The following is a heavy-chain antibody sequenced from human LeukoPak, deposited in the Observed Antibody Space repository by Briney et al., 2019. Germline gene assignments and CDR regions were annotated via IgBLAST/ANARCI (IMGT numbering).Heavy chain of an antibody. V-gene: IGHV4-59*01. Sequence: SETLSLTCTVSGGSISSYYWSWIWQPPGKGLEWIGYISYSGSTNYNPSLKSRVTISVDTSKNQFSLNLSSETAADTAVYFCARGPNRYYFDSWGQGTLVTVSS. CDR3: ARGPNRYYFDS. CDR1: GGSISSYY. J-gene: IGHJ4*02. CDR2: ISYSGST. D-gene: IGHD7-27*01.